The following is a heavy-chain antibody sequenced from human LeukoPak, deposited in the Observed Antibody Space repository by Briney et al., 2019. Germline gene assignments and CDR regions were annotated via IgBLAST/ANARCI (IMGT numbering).Heavy chain of an antibody. CDR3: AVGDPFNYYMDL. CDR1: GGTFSNYA. J-gene: IGHJ6*03. V-gene: IGHV1-69*05. CDR2: LIPLLGAT. D-gene: IGHD4-17*01. Sequence: GASVKVSCKASGGTFSNYAISWVRQAPGQGLEWMGGLIPLLGATNYTQRFQGRITITTDESTTTAYMELSSLRSEDTAVYFCAVGDPFNYYMDLWGKGTTVTVFS.